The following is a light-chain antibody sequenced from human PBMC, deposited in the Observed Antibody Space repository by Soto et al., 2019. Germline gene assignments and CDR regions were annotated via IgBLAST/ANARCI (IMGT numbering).Light chain of an antibody. CDR1: QSISSW. CDR3: QQYKSYPYT. Sequence: DIQMTQSPSTLSASVGDRVTITCRASQSISSWLAWYQQKPGKAPKLLIYKASSLESGVPSSFSGSGSGTEITLTISSLQPDDFATYYCQQYKSYPYTFGQGTKLEIK. V-gene: IGKV1-5*03. J-gene: IGKJ2*01. CDR2: KAS.